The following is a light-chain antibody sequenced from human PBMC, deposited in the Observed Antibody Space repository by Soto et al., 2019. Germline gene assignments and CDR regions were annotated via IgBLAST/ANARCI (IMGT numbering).Light chain of an antibody. CDR2: TGF. Sequence: DIQMTQSPSSVSASVGDRVTITCRASQAIYSWLACLQEKPGEGPKPPIFTGFLLHSGVPPRFSGSGSGTDFTLTISSLQPEDFATYYCQQTLSFPPTFGQGTKVDI. CDR3: QQTLSFPPT. CDR1: QAIYSW. J-gene: IGKJ1*01. V-gene: IGKV1-12*01.